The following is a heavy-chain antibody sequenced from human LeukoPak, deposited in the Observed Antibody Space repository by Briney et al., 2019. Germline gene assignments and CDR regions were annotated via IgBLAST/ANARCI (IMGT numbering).Heavy chain of an antibody. V-gene: IGHV3-23*01. CDR2: ISGSGGST. J-gene: IGHJ4*02. CDR3: AKLRGIYGDWGEDY. Sequence: GGSLRLSCAASGFTFSSYAMSWVRQAPGKGLEWVSAISGSGGSTYYADSVKGRFTISRDNSKNKLYLQMNSLRAEGTAVYYCAKLRGIYGDWGEDYWGQGTLVTVSS. D-gene: IGHD4-17*01. CDR1: GFTFSSYA.